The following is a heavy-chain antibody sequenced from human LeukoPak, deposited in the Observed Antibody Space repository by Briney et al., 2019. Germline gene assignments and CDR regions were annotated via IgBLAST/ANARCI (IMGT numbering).Heavy chain of an antibody. J-gene: IGHJ6*03. CDR3: AGTGCSGGSCYSDYMDV. Sequence: GGSLRLSCAASGFTFSTYWVHWVRQAPGKGLVWVSRIDSDGSTTDYADSVKGRFTISSDNAKNTVYLQMNSLRAEDTAVYYCAGTGCSGGSCYSDYMDVWGKGTPVTVSS. D-gene: IGHD2-15*01. V-gene: IGHV3-74*01. CDR2: IDSDGSTT. CDR1: GFTFSTYW.